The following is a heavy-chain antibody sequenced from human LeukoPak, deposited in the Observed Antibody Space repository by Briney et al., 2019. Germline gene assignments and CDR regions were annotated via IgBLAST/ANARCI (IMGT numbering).Heavy chain of an antibody. V-gene: IGHV1-46*01. CDR2: ICPSVGST. CDR3: ARDNSERDEAWWFDP. Sequence: ASLYVSSTPFGYTLSINSMRCVPDTPRQGAERVGVICPSVGSTTYAQKCQGRVTMTRDMSTSTHYLELRSLRSEDTAVYYCARDNSERDEAWWFDPWGQGTLVTVSS. CDR1: GYTLSINS. D-gene: IGHD1-26*01. J-gene: IGHJ5*02.